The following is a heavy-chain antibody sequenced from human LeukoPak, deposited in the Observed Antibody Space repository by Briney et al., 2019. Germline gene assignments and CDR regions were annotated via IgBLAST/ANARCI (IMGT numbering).Heavy chain of an antibody. CDR2: IKPDGSEK. CDR1: GFSFSSYW. CDR3: AKDKIVLMVYAMAFDY. J-gene: IGHJ4*02. D-gene: IGHD2-8*01. Sequence: PGGSLGLSCAASGFSFSSYWMAWVRQAPGKGLEWVANIKPDGSEKKYGDSVKGRFTISRDNSKNTLYLQMNSLRAEDTAVYYCAKDKIVLMVYAMAFDYWGQGTLVTVSS. V-gene: IGHV3-7*01.